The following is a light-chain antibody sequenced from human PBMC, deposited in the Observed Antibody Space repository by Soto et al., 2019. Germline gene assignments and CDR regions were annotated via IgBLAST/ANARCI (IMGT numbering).Light chain of an antibody. V-gene: IGKV1-5*01. CDR3: QQYNSYSKLT. J-gene: IGKJ4*01. CDR2: DAS. CDR1: QSISSW. Sequence: DIQMTQSPSTLSASVGDRVTTTCRASQSISSWLAWYQQKPGKAPKLLIYDASSLESGVPSRFSGSGSGTEFTLTISSLQPDDFATYYCQQYNSYSKLTFGGGTKVDIK.